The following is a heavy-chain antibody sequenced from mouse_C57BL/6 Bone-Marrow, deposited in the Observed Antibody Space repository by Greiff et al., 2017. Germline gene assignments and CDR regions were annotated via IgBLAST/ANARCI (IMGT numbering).Heavy chain of an antibody. J-gene: IGHJ3*01. CDR1: GFSLSTFGMG. V-gene: IGHV8-8*01. CDR3: ARLYSKEFAY. CDR2: IWWDDDK. Sequence: QVTLKESGPGILQPSQTLSLTCSFSGFSLSTFGMGVCWIRQPSGKGLEWLAHIWWDDDKYYNPALKRRLTISKDTAQNQVFLKIANVDTADTATYDCARLYSKEFAYWGQGTLGTVSA. D-gene: IGHD2-5*01.